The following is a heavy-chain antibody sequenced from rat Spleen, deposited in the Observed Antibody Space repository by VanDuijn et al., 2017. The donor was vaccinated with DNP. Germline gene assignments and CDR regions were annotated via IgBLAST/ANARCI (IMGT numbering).Heavy chain of an antibody. D-gene: IGHD1-11*01. CDR3: TREGNSPFDY. J-gene: IGHJ2*01. CDR1: GFSLSSYG. CDR2: ISKGCST. V-gene: IGHV2S12*01. Sequence: QVQLRESGPGLVQHSQTLSLTCTVSGFSLSSYGVCWVRQPPGKGLEWIASISKGCSTYYNSALKSRLRISRDTSKSQVFLKVNSLQTEDTATYFCTREGNSPFDYWGQGVMVTVSS.